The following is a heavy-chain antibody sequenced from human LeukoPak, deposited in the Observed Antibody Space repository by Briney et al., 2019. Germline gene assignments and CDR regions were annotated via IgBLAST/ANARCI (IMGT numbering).Heavy chain of an antibody. CDR3: ARDRLLFSVYSNPRFDY. CDR2: ISAYNGNT. D-gene: IGHD4-11*01. J-gene: IGHJ4*02. V-gene: IGHV1-18*04. CDR1: GYTYTSYG. Sequence: ASVKVFCNVSGYTYTSYGISWVPQAPGQGLEWMGWISAYNGNTNYAQKLQDRVTITTHTSTTTAYMELRSLRSDDTAVYYCARDRLLFSVYSNPRFDYWGQGTLVTVSS.